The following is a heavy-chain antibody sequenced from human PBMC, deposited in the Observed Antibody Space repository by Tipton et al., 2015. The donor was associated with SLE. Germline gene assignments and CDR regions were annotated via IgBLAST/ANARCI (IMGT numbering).Heavy chain of an antibody. V-gene: IGHV3-9*01. CDR2: INWDSGSI. Sequence: SLRLSCAVSGFTFDDYAMHLVRQAPGKGLEWVSGINWDSGSIGYADSVKGRFTISRDNAKYSLYLQMNSLRPEDSALYYCAKGSSPDYYYGMNVWGQGTTVTVSS. D-gene: IGHD2-15*01. CDR1: GFTFDDYA. CDR3: AKGSSPDYYYGMNV. J-gene: IGHJ6*02.